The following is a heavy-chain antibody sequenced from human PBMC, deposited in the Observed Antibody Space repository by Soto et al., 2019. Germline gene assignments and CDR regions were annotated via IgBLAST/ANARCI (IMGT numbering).Heavy chain of an antibody. CDR2: IYYSGST. CDR3: ARMELTYYDILTGYYNRPGAFDI. CDR1: GGSISSGDYY. J-gene: IGHJ3*02. Sequence: SETLSLTCTVSGGSISSGDYYWSWIRQPPGKGLEWIGYIYYSGSTNYNPSLKSRVTISVDTSKNQFSLKLSSVTAADTAVYYCARMELTYYDILTGYYNRPGAFDIWGQGTMVTVSS. V-gene: IGHV4-30-4*01. D-gene: IGHD3-9*01.